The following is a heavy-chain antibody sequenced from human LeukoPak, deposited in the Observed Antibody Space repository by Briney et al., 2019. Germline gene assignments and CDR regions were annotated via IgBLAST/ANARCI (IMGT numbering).Heavy chain of an antibody. V-gene: IGHV4-39*01. Sequence: SETLSLTCTVSGGSISSSSYYWGWIRQPPGKGLEWIGSIYYSGSTYYNPSLKSRVTISVDTSKNQFSLRVTSVTAADTAVYYCARHQSPRPHSFDYWGQGTLVTVSS. CDR2: IYYSGST. CDR3: ARHQSPRPHSFDY. CDR1: GGSISSSSYY. J-gene: IGHJ4*02.